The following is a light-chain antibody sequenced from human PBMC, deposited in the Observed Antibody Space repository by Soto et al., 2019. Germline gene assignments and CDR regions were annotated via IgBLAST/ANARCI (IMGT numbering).Light chain of an antibody. J-gene: IGLJ1*01. V-gene: IGLV2-11*01. Sequence: QSALTQPRSVSGSPGQSVTISCTGTSSDVGGYNYVSWYQQHPGKAPKLMIYDVNKRPSGVPDRFSGSKSGKAASLTISGLQAEDEADDYCCSYSTSSSLYVFGSGTKVTVL. CDR3: CSYSTSSSLYV. CDR2: DVN. CDR1: SSDVGGYNY.